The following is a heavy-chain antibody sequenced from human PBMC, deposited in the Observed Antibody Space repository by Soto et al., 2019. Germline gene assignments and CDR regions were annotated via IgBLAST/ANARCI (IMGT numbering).Heavy chain of an antibody. D-gene: IGHD6-13*01. J-gene: IGHJ4*02. CDR2: IKQDGSEK. CDR1: GFTFSSYW. Sequence: GGSLRLSCAASGFTFSSYWMSWVRQAPGKGLEWVANIKQDGSEKYYVDSVKGRFTISRDNAKNSLYLQMNSLRAEDTAVYYCARTRIAAAGTWGDYWGQGTLVTVSS. CDR3: ARTRIAAAGTWGDY. V-gene: IGHV3-7*01.